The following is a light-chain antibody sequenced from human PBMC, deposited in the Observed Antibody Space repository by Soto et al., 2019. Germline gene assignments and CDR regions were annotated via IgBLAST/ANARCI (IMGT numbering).Light chain of an antibody. J-gene: IGKJ2*02. CDR2: DAS. CDR3: QQFDSVPCT. Sequence: IQMTQSPSSLSASVGDRVTITCQASQDITNYLIWYQQKPGKAPKLLIYDASTLGTGVSSRFSGSGSGTHFTLTISCLQPEDIATYYCQQFDSVPCTFGQGTKLEIK. V-gene: IGKV1-33*01. CDR1: QDITNY.